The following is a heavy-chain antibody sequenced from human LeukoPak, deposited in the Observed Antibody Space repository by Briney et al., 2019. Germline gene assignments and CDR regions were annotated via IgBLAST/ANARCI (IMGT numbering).Heavy chain of an antibody. Sequence: SETLSLTCTVSGGSISSYYWSWIRQPPGKGLEWIGYIYYSGSTNYNPSLKSRVTISVDTSKNQFSLKLGSVTAADTAVYYCARDRKGLGSYYAVNYYYYGMDVWGQGTTVTVSS. CDR3: ARDRKGLGSYYAVNYYYYGMDV. D-gene: IGHD1-26*01. CDR1: GGSISSYY. V-gene: IGHV4-59*01. J-gene: IGHJ6*02. CDR2: IYYSGST.